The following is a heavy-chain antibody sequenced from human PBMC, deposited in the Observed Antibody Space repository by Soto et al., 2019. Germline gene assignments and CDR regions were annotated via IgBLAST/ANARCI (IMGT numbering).Heavy chain of an antibody. CDR3: ARDLSSMDV. Sequence: PGGALRISCAASGFTFRDYYMSWIRQAPGKGLEWVSYISSSSSYTNYADSVKGRFTISRDNAKNSLYLQMNSLRAEDTAVYYCARDLSSMDVWGQGTTVTVSS. CDR1: GFTFRDYY. J-gene: IGHJ6*02. V-gene: IGHV3-11*06. CDR2: ISSSSSYT.